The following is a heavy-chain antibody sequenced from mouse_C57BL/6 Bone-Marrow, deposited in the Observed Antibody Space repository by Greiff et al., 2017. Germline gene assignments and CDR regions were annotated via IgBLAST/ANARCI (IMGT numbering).Heavy chain of an antibody. CDR3: ARSYPAWFAY. J-gene: IGHJ3*01. CDR2: ISSGSSTI. Sequence: EVHLVESGGGLVKPGGSLKLSCAASGFTFSDYGMHWVRQAPEKGLEWVAYISSGSSTIYYADTLKGRFTISRDNAKNTLFLQMTSLRSEDTAMYYCARSYPAWFAYWGQGTLVTVSA. V-gene: IGHV5-17*01. CDR1: GFTFSDYG.